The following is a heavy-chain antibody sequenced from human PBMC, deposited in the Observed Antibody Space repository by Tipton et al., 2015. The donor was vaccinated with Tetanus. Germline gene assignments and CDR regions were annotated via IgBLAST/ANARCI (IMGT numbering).Heavy chain of an antibody. CDR1: GFTFNDFA. CDR3: ARAVRGRDVFDV. CDR2: VSGAGGSK. J-gene: IGHJ3*01. D-gene: IGHD3-10*01. V-gene: IGHV3-9*01. Sequence: SLRLSCVGSGFTFNDFAIHWVRPVSGKGLEWVSAVSGAGGSKVYADSVKGRFTISRDNANNSLYLQMSSLRPEDTALYYCARAVRGRDVFDVWGQGTVVTVSS.